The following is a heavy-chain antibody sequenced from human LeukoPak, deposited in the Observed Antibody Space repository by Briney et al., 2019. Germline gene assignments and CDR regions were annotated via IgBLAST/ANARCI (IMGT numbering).Heavy chain of an antibody. J-gene: IGHJ6*02. CDR2: MYYTGST. CDR3: ARVSVVYGMDV. CDR1: GGSISSDY. Sequence: PSETLSLTCSVSGGSISSDYWSWIRQPPGKGLEWIGYMYYTGSTNYNPSLKSRVTISVDTSKKQFSLKLSSVTAADTAVYYCARVSVVYGMDVWGQGTTVTVSS. V-gene: IGHV4-59*01.